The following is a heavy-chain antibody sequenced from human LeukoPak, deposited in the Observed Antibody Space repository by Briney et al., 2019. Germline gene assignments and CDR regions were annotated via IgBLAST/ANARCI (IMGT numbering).Heavy chain of an antibody. CDR3: ARAPRITMVQGVIYWFDP. J-gene: IGHJ5*02. Sequence: GASVKVSCKASGYTFTSYDISWVRQATGQGLEWMGWMNPNSGNTGYAQKFQGRVTMTRNTSISTAYMELSSLRSEDTAVYYCARAPRITMVQGVIYWFDPWGQGTLVTVSS. CDR1: GYTFTSYD. V-gene: IGHV1-8*01. D-gene: IGHD3-10*01. CDR2: MNPNSGNT.